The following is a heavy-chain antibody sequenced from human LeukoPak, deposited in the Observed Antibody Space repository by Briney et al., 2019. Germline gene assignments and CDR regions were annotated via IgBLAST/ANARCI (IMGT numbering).Heavy chain of an antibody. CDR2: FSGSGGST. J-gene: IGHJ4*02. D-gene: IGHD2-21*01. V-gene: IGHV3-23*01. Sequence: PGGSLRLSCAASGFTFSSFAMSWVRQAPGKGLEWVSTFSGSGGSTYYADSLQGRFTISRDNSKNTLHLQMNNVRAEDTALYYCMKLPTMIIVIDTDFEYWGQGAQVTVSS. CDR3: MKLPTMIIVIDTDFEY. CDR1: GFTFSSFA.